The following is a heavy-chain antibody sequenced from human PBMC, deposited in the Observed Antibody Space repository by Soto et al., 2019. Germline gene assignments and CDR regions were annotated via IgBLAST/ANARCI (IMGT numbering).Heavy chain of an antibody. D-gene: IGHD4-17*01. CDR2: IRSKANSYAT. CDR3: TRLTVPDY. CDR1: GFTFSGSA. Sequence: PVGSLRLSCAASGFTFSGSAMHWVRQASGKGLEWVGRIRSKANSYATAYAASVKGRFTISRDDSKNTAYLQMNSLKTEDTSVYYCTRLTVPDYWGQGTLVTVSA. V-gene: IGHV3-73*01. J-gene: IGHJ4*02.